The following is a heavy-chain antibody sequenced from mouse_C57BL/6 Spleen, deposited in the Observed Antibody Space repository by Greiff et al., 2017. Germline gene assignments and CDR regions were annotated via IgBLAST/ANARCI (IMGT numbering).Heavy chain of an antibody. CDR1: GFTFSDYG. J-gene: IGHJ4*01. Sequence: DVMLVESGGGLVKPGGSLKLSCAASGFTFSDYGMHWVRQAPEKGLEWVAYISSGSSTIYYADTVKGRFTISRDNAKNTLFLQMTSLRSEDTAMYYCARPLYYGNYPYAMDYWGQGTSVTVSS. D-gene: IGHD2-1*01. CDR3: ARPLYYGNYPYAMDY. CDR2: ISSGSSTI. V-gene: IGHV5-17*01.